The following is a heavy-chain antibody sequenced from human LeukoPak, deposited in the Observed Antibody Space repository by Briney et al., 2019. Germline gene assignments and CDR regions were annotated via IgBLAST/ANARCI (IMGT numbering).Heavy chain of an antibody. CDR3: AKARGASLSAFDV. V-gene: IGHV3-23*01. CDR1: GFTFSDCA. D-gene: IGHD3-10*01. J-gene: IGHJ3*01. CDR2: ISGSGGST. Sequence: PGGSLRLTCTASGFTFSDCAMSWVRQAPGKRPEWVSGISGSGGSTYYADSVKGRFTISRDNANNALYLQMSSLRAEDTATYYCAKARGASLSAFDVWGQGRMVTVSS.